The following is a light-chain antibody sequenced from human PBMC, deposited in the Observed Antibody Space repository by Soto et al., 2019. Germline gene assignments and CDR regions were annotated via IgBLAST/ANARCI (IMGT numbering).Light chain of an antibody. CDR2: DAS. CDR1: QNINAW. J-gene: IGKJ1*01. CDR3: QHYSRDSPWT. Sequence: TFRPSQNINAWLAWYQQRPGQAPKLLIYDASTVQSGVPSRFSGSGSGTEFTLTISSLQPDDSATYYCQHYSRDSPWTFGQGTKVDIK. V-gene: IGKV1-5*01.